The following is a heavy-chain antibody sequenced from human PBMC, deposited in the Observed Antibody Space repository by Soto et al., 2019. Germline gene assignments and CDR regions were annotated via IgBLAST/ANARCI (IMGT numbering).Heavy chain of an antibody. Sequence: SGKVSCKASAGTFSSYAISWVRQAPGQGLEWMGGIIPIFGTANYAQKFQGRVTITADESTSTAYMELSSLRSEDTAVYYCARGRGYSGYDFAPYFDYWGQGTLVTVSS. CDR1: AGTFSSYA. D-gene: IGHD5-12*01. CDR2: IIPIFGTA. CDR3: ARGRGYSGYDFAPYFDY. V-gene: IGHV1-69*13. J-gene: IGHJ4*02.